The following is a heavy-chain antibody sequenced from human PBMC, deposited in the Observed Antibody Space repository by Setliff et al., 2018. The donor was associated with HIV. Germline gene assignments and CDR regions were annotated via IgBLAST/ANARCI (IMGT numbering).Heavy chain of an antibody. D-gene: IGHD2-2*01. Sequence: SETLSLTCAVSGYSISSGYYWGWIRQPPGKGLEWIGSIYHSGSTYYNPSLKSRVTISVDTSKNQFSLKLRSVTAADTAVYYCARHNCGTTACYGVVVWGPGTMVTVSS. V-gene: IGHV4-38-2*01. J-gene: IGHJ3*01. CDR1: GYSISSGYY. CDR2: IYHSGST. CDR3: ARHNCGTTACYGVVV.